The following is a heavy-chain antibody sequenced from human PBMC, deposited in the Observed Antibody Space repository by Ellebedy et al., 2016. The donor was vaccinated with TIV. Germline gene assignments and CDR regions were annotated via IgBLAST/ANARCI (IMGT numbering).Heavy chain of an antibody. CDR1: GFTFSTYS. Sequence: GESLKISCAASGFTFSTYSMNWVRQAPGTGLEWVSSISSSGSYIFYADSVKGRFTISRDNAKHSLYLQMNSLRAEDTAVYYCARSQGYSGHELGYWGQGTLVTVSS. V-gene: IGHV3-21*01. D-gene: IGHD5-12*01. CDR3: ARSQGYSGHELGY. CDR2: ISSSGSYI. J-gene: IGHJ4*02.